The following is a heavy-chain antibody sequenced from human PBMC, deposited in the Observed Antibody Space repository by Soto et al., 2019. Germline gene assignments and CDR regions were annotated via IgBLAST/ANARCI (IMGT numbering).Heavy chain of an antibody. CDR2: IIPIFGTA. CDR3: PGRYCSSTSCYEGEYYYYYGMDV. V-gene: IGHV1-69*01. D-gene: IGHD2-2*01. CDR1: GGTFSSYA. Sequence: QVQLVQSGAEVKKPGSSVKVSCKASGGTFSSYAISWVRQAPGQGLEWMGGIIPIFGTANYAQKFQGRVTITADESTSTAYMELSSLRSEDTAVYYCPGRYCSSTSCYEGEYYYYYGMDVWGQGTTVTVSS. J-gene: IGHJ6*02.